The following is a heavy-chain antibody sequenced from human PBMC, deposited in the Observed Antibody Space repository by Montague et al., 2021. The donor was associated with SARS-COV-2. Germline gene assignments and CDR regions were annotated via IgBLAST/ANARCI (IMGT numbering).Heavy chain of an antibody. Sequence: SETLSLTCTASGGSIGAYYWSWIRQPPGKGLEWIGDIDNSGSTNXNPSLESRVTMSVDKSKNQFSLKLNSVTAADTAVYYCARHGGNDAFDIWGRGTMVTVSS. CDR2: IDNSGST. J-gene: IGHJ3*02. CDR1: GGSIGAYY. D-gene: IGHD4-23*01. CDR3: ARHGGNDAFDI. V-gene: IGHV4-59*01.